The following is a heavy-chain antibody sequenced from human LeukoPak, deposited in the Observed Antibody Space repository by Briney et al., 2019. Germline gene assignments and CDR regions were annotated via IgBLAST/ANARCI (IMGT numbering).Heavy chain of an antibody. Sequence: GGSLRLSCAASGFTFSSYAMSWVRQAPGKGLEWVSAISGSGGSTYYADSVKGRFTISRDNSKNTLYLQMDSLRAEDTAVYYCAKSSSWYSGYFDYWGQGTLVTVSS. J-gene: IGHJ4*02. V-gene: IGHV3-23*01. CDR2: ISGSGGST. D-gene: IGHD6-13*01. CDR3: AKSSSWYSGYFDY. CDR1: GFTFSSYA.